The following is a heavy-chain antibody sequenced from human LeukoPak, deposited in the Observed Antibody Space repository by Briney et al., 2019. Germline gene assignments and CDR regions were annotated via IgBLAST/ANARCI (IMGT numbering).Heavy chain of an antibody. CDR1: GYSISSDNY. V-gene: IGHV4-38-2*01. J-gene: IGHJ4*02. D-gene: IGHD3-22*01. CDR3: ARAPRDSSSSNYMRRFDY. Sequence: PSETLSLTCAVSGYSISSDNYWVWIRQPPGQGLEWTGGIYHSGSTYYTPSLRSRVTMSVDTSKNQSSLKLSSVTAADTAVYYCARAPRDSSSSNYMRRFDYWGQGTLVTVSS. CDR2: IYHSGST.